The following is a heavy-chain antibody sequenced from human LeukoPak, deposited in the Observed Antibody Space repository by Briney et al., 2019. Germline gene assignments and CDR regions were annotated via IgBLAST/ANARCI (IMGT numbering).Heavy chain of an antibody. Sequence: ASVKVSCKASGYTFTSYDINWVRQATGQGLEWMGWMNTNSGNTGYAQKFQGRVTMTRNTSISTAYMELSSLRSEDTAVYYCARRRKTTVTTFWFDPWGQGTLVTVSS. CDR2: MNTNSGNT. CDR3: ARRRKTTVTTFWFDP. V-gene: IGHV1-8*01. CDR1: GYTFTSYD. J-gene: IGHJ5*02. D-gene: IGHD4-17*01.